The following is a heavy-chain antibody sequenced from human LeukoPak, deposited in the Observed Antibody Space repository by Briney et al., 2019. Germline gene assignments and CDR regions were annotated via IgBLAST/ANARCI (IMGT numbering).Heavy chain of an antibody. CDR2: IYYSGST. J-gene: IGHJ3*02. CDR1: GGSISSYY. D-gene: IGHD3-16*01. V-gene: IGHV4-59*12. CDR3: ARDRGGDVHAFDI. Sequence: SETLSLTCTVSGGSISSYYWSWIRQPPGKGLEWIGYIYYSGSTNYNPSLKSRVTISVDTSKDQFSLKLSSVTAADTAVYYCARDRGGDVHAFDIWGQGTMVTVSS.